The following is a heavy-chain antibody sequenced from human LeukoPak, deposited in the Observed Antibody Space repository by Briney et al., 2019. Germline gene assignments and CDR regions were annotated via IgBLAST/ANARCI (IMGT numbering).Heavy chain of an antibody. J-gene: IGHJ5*02. CDR3: ARSKTPRSSTMFVVVIKGVVFDP. CDR2: INPSDGAA. CDR1: GYTFSTYY. V-gene: IGHV1-46*01. Sequence: ASVKVSCKASGYTFSTYYLHWLRQAPGQGLEWLGIINPSDGAASYAQKFQGRVTLTADTSTSTVYMELLSLRSEDTAMYYCARSKTPRSSTMFVVVIKGVVFDPWGQGSLVTVSS. D-gene: IGHD3-22*01.